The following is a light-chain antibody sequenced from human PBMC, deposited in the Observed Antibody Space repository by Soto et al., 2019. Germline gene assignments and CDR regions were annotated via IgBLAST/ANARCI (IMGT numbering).Light chain of an antibody. Sequence: EIVLTQSPDTLSLSPGDRATLSSRASQSISSYLAWYQQKPGQSPRLLIYDASNRATGIPARFSGSGSGTDFTLTISSLEPEDFAVYYCQQRSDWPPITFGQGTRLEIK. CDR2: DAS. CDR1: QSISSY. CDR3: QQRSDWPPIT. V-gene: IGKV3-11*01. J-gene: IGKJ5*01.